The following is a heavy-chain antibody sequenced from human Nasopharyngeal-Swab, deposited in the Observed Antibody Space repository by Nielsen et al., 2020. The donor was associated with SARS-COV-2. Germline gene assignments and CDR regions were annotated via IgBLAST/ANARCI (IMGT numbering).Heavy chain of an antibody. D-gene: IGHD6-13*01. CDR3: ARPGSSWTLVYWYFDL. CDR1: GGSISSSSYY. CDR2: MYYSGST. V-gene: IGHV4-39*01. J-gene: IGHJ2*01. Sequence: GSLRLSCTVSGGSISSSSYYWGWIRQPPGKGLEWIGSMYYSGSTYYNPSLRSRVTISVDTSKNQFSLKLSSVTAADTAVYYCARPGSSWTLVYWYFDLWGRGTLVTVSS.